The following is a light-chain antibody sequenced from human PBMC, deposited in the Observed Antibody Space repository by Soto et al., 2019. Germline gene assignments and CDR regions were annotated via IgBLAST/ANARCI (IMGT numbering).Light chain of an antibody. CDR3: SSFAGNNNLV. CDR2: EVS. V-gene: IGLV2-8*01. Sequence: QSVLTQPPSASGSPGQSVTISCTGTSSEVGGYNYVSWYQQHPGKAPKLMISEVSKRPSGVPDRFSGAKSGNTASLTVSGLQAEDEADYYCSSFAGNNNLVFGGGTKRTVL. CDR1: SSEVGGYNY. J-gene: IGLJ2*01.